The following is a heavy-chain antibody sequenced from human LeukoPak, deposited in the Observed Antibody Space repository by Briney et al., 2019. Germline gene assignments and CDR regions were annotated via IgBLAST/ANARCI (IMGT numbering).Heavy chain of an antibody. Sequence: GGSLRLSRAASGFTFSTYAMNWVRQAPGKGLKWVSAISDSGASTYYADSVKGRFTISRDNSKNTLYLQMNSLRAEDTAVYYCAKASRDGYNYLPFDYWGQGTLVTVSS. CDR3: AKASRDGYNYLPFDY. CDR2: ISDSGAST. CDR1: GFTFSTYA. J-gene: IGHJ4*02. V-gene: IGHV3-23*01. D-gene: IGHD5-24*01.